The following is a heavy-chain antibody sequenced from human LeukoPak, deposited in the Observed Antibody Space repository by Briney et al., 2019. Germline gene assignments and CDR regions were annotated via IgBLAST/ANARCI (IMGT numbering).Heavy chain of an antibody. Sequence: GGSLRLSCAASGFTFSSYAMTWVRQAPGQGLEWVSYISSSSSYTNYADSVKGRFTISRDNAKNSLYLQMNSLRAEDTAVYYCARGNNWNRPMDYWGQGTLVTVSS. J-gene: IGHJ4*02. V-gene: IGHV3-21*05. CDR1: GFTFSSYA. D-gene: IGHD1-20*01. CDR2: ISSSSSYT. CDR3: ARGNNWNRPMDY.